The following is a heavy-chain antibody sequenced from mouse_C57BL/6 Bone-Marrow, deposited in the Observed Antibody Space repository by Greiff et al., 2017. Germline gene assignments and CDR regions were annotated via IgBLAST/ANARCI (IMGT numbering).Heavy chain of an antibody. Sequence: EVQLQQPGPELVKPGASVKISCKASGYTFTNYYMNWVKQRPGQSLEWIGDINPNNGGTSYNQKFKGKATLTVDKSSSTAYMQLRSLTSEDSAVYYCAREGPRPGGSSWYFEVWGTGTTVTVSS. D-gene: IGHD3-3*01. CDR1: GYTFTNYY. V-gene: IGHV1-26*01. CDR2: INPNNGGT. J-gene: IGHJ1*03. CDR3: AREGPRPGGSSWYFEV.